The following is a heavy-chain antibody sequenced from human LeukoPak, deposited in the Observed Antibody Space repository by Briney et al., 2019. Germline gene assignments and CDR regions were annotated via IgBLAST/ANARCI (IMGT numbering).Heavy chain of an antibody. CDR1: GRSVINTNW. CDR3: AREGGFYRPLDY. V-gene: IGHV4-4*02. J-gene: IGHJ4*02. D-gene: IGHD3-3*01. CDR2: VHLDGRT. Sequence: KASDTLSLTCGVSGRSVINTNWWTWVRQPPGKGLEWIGEVHLDGRTNYNPSLESRLTMSVDVSENQVSLKLTSVTAADTAVYYCAREGGFYRPLDYSGQGTLVTVSS.